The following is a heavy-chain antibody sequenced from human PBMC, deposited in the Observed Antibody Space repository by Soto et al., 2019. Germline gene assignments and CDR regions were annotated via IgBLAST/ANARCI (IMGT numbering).Heavy chain of an antibody. Sequence: LRLSCAASGFTFSSYAMSWVRQAPGKGLEWVSAVSGSGGSTYYADSVKGRFTISRDNSKNTLYLQMNSLRAEDTAVYYCAKDEGLWFGPNWFDPWGQGTLVTRLL. CDR2: VSGSGGST. V-gene: IGHV3-23*01. D-gene: IGHD3-10*01. CDR3: AKDEGLWFGPNWFDP. CDR1: GFTFSSYA. J-gene: IGHJ5*02.